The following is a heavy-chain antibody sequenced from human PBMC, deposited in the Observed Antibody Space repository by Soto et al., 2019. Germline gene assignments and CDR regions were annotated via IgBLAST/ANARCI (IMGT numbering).Heavy chain of an antibody. CDR1: GYNFNNYY. CDR3: ARDRPDSYCGGDCPLGYYYHGMDV. V-gene: IGHV1-46*02. D-gene: IGHD2-21*01. CDR2: INPANGFT. Sequence: QVQLVQTGAEVKKPGASVKISCKATGYNFNNYYIHWVRQAPGGGLQWMGVINPANGFTSYTQKFQGRVTMTRDTSTSTVDMDLSSLRVEDTAVYYCARDRPDSYCGGDCPLGYYYHGMDVWGQGTTVTVSS. J-gene: IGHJ6*02.